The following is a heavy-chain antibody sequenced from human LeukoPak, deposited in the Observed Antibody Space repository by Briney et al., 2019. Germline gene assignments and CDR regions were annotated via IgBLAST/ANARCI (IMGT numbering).Heavy chain of an antibody. CDR2: IWYDGTNI. V-gene: IGHV3-33*01. CDR1: GFLFSTYD. D-gene: IGHD2-21*01. Sequence: PARSLRLSCAASGFLFSTYDMHWVRQAPGKGLEWVAIIWYDGTNIKYVDSVKGRFTISRDNSKNTLYLQMNSLRAEDTAVYYCVRDGGELEADGFDIWGKGTMVTVSS. CDR3: VRDGGELEADGFDI. J-gene: IGHJ3*02.